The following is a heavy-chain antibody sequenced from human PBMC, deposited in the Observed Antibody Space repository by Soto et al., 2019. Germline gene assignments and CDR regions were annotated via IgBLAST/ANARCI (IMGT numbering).Heavy chain of an antibody. J-gene: IGHJ5*02. Sequence: SETLCVTCAVSGGYIRSSNWWSWVRQRAGKGREGIGEINHSGSTNYNPSLKTRVTISVDTSKNQFSLKLSSVTAADTAVYYCARGRRYFHWLLTNWFDPWGQGTLVTVS. D-gene: IGHD3-9*01. CDR3: ARGRRYFHWLLTNWFDP. CDR2: INHSGST. CDR1: GGYIRSSNW. V-gene: IGHV4-4*02.